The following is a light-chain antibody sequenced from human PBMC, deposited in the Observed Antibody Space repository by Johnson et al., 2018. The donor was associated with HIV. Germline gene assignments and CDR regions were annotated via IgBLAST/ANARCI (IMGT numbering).Light chain of an antibody. CDR3: GTWDSSLSAGINYV. CDR1: SSNIGNNY. V-gene: IGLV1-51*01. J-gene: IGLJ1*01. Sequence: QSVLTQSPSVSAAPGQKVTISCSGSSSNIGNNYVSWYQQLPGTAPKLLIYDNNKRPSGIPDRFSGSKSGTSATLGITGLQTGDEADYYCGTWDSSLSAGINYVFGTGTKVTVL. CDR2: DNN.